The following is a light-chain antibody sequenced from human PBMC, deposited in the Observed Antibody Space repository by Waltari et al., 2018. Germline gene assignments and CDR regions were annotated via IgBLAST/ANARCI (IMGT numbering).Light chain of an antibody. Sequence: QSALTQPASVSGSPGQSITISCTGTSSDIGAYDFVSWYQQHPGKAPKVVISEVTNRPSGASHRFSASKSGNTASLTISALQAEDEADYYCCSYTSSDSYVFGPGTKVTV. V-gene: IGLV2-14*01. CDR1: SSDIGAYDF. J-gene: IGLJ1*01. CDR3: CSYTSSDSYV. CDR2: EVT.